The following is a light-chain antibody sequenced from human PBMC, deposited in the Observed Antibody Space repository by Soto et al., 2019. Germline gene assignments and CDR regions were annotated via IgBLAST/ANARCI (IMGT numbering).Light chain of an antibody. Sequence: DIQMTQSPSTLSASVGDRVTITCRASQSISGWLAWYQQKPGEAPNLLIYDASRLESGVPSRFSGSGSGTEFTLTISSLQPDDFGTFYCQHSSTYSLTFGPGTRVDLK. CDR3: QHSSTYSLT. J-gene: IGKJ3*01. V-gene: IGKV1-5*01. CDR1: QSISGW. CDR2: DAS.